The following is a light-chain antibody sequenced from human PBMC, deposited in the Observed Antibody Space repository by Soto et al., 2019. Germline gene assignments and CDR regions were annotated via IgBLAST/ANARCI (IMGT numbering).Light chain of an antibody. CDR2: DVS. V-gene: IGLV2-14*03. CDR1: SSDVGGYNY. CDR3: SSYTTSNTRQIV. Sequence: SALNQPASVSGSTGQSITISCTGTSSDVGGYNYVSWYQHHPGKAPKLMIFDVSNRPSGVSNRFSGSKSGNTASLTISGLQPEDEADYYCSSYTTSNTRQIVFGTGTKVTVL. J-gene: IGLJ1*01.